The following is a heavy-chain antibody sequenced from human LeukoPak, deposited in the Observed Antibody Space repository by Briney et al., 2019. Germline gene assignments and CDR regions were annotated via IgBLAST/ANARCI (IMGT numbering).Heavy chain of an antibody. J-gene: IGHJ6*02. Sequence: PGGSLRLSCAASGFSFSSYAMGWVRQAPGKGLEWVSAISGSGGSTYNADSVKGRFTISRDNSKNTLYLQMNSLRAEDTAVYYCARNTVTAPYYYYYGMNVWGQGTTVTVSS. V-gene: IGHV3-23*01. D-gene: IGHD4-17*01. CDR2: ISGSGGST. CDR3: ARNTVTAPYYYYYGMNV. CDR1: GFSFSSYA.